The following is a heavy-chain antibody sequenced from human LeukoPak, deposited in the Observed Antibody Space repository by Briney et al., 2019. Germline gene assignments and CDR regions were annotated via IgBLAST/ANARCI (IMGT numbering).Heavy chain of an antibody. Sequence: ASVRVSCKASGYTLSIYGFSWVRQAPGQGLEWMGWISVYNGNTNYAQKFQGRVTMTTDTSTSTAHMELRSLRSDDTAVYYCARQGYSGHSQGAADYWGQGTLVTVSS. D-gene: IGHD4-23*01. J-gene: IGHJ4*02. CDR1: GYTLSIYG. CDR3: ARQGYSGHSQGAADY. CDR2: ISVYNGNT. V-gene: IGHV1-18*01.